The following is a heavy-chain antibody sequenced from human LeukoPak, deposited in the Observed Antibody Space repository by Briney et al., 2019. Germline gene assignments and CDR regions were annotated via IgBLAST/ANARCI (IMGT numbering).Heavy chain of an antibody. CDR2: IYYSGST. CDR3: ARCKGIVATSSVDAFDI. J-gene: IGHJ3*02. CDR1: GVSISKYD. Sequence: PPETLSLTCTVSGVSISKYDGNWIRQPPGKGLEWSGYIYYSGSTNYNPSLKSRVTISVDMSKNKLSLKLSSVTAADTAVYYCARCKGIVATSSVDAFDIWGQGTMVTVSS. D-gene: IGHD5-12*01. V-gene: IGHV4-59*08.